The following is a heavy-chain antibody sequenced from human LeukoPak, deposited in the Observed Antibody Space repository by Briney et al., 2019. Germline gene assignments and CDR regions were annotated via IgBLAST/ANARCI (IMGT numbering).Heavy chain of an antibody. J-gene: IGHJ4*02. Sequence: GASVKVSCKASGYTFTGYYMHWVRQAPGQGLEWMGWINPNSGGTNYAQKFQGRVTMTRDTSISTAYMELSRLRSGDTAVYYCASFRPTTQYCSSTSCYKVSDYWGQGTLVTVSS. D-gene: IGHD2-2*02. V-gene: IGHV1-2*02. CDR3: ASFRPTTQYCSSTSCYKVSDY. CDR2: INPNSGGT. CDR1: GYTFTGYY.